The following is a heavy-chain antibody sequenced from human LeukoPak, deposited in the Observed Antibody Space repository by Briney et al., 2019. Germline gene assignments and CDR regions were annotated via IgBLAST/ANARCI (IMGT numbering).Heavy chain of an antibody. V-gene: IGHV1-69*05. CDR1: GGTFTSYT. J-gene: IGHJ5*02. CDR3: ARDLDPSGSGNWFDP. CDR2: IIPIFGTV. Sequence: ASVKVSCKASGGTFTSYTIIWVRQAPGQGLELMGRIIPIFGTVNYAQKFQGRVTITTDESTTTAYMELSSLRSEDTAVYFCARDLDPSGSGNWFDPWGQGTLVTVSS. D-gene: IGHD3-10*01.